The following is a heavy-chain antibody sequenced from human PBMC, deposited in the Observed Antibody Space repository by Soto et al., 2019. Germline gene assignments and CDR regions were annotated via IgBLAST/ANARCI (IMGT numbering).Heavy chain of an antibody. D-gene: IGHD1-26*01. V-gene: IGHV3-23*01. CDR2: ISGRGGRT. J-gene: IGHJ6*02. CDR3: AGGVVGASTDYYYYGMDV. CDR1: GFTFDNYG. Sequence: GGSLRLSCAASGFTFDNYGMSWVRQAPGKGLEWVSIISGRGGRTSYADSVKGRFTTSRDNSKNSLYLQMNSLRAEDTAVYYCAGGVVGASTDYYYYGMDVWGQGTTVTVSS.